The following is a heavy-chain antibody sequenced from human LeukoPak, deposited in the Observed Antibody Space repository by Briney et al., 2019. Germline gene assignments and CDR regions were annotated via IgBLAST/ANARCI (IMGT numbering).Heavy chain of an antibody. CDR1: GFTFDDYD. CDR3: ASNVTTTPITTGGAFNI. CDR2: INWNGGST. J-gene: IGHJ3*02. D-gene: IGHD4-17*01. V-gene: IGHV3-20*04. Sequence: GGSLRLSCAASGFTFDDYDMNWVRQAPGKGLEWVSGINWNGGSTGYADSVKGRFTISRDNAKNSLYLQMNSLRAEDTAVYYCASNVTTTPITTGGAFNIWGQGTMVTVSS.